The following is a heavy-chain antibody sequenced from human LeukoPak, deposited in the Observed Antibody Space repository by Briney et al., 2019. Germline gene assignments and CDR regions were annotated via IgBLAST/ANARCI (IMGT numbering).Heavy chain of an antibody. CDR2: INPNSGGT. CDR1: GYTFTGYY. CDR3: ARVVLRHTGPVYFDY. J-gene: IGHJ4*02. Sequence: ASVKVSCKASGYTFTGYYMHWVRQAPGQGLEWMGWINPNSGGTNYAQKFQGRVTMTRDTSISTAYMELSRLRSDDTAVYYCARVVLRHTGPVYFDYWGQGTLVTVSS. V-gene: IGHV1-2*02. D-gene: IGHD2-8*02.